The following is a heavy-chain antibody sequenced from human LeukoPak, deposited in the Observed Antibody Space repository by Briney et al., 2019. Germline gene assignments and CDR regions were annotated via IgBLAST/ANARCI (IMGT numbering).Heavy chain of an antibody. CDR3: ATDHGPRGDIVVVPAAMWY. CDR1: GYTLTELS. Sequence: ASVKVSCKVSGYTLTELSMHWVRQAPGKGLEWMGGFDPEDGETIYAQKFQGRVTMTEDTSTDTAYMELSSLRSEDTAVYYCATDHGPRGDIVVVPAAMWYWGQGTLVTVSS. CDR2: FDPEDGET. J-gene: IGHJ4*02. D-gene: IGHD2-2*01. V-gene: IGHV1-24*01.